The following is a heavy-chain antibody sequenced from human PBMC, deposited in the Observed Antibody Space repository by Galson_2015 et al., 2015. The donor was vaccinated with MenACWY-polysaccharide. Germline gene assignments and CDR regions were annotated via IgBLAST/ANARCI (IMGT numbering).Heavy chain of an antibody. V-gene: IGHV4-4*07. D-gene: IGHD5-12*01. CDR2: ISTSGNT. CDR3: ARVGYSGYDSRFEH. J-gene: IGHJ4*02. CDR1: RGSISSYY. Sequence: SETLSLTCTVSRGSISSYYWSWIRQPAGKGLEWIGHISTSGNTVYNPSLKSRVTLSLDMSNNQLSLKLTSVTAADTAVYFCARVGYSGYDSRFEHWGQGTLVAVSS.